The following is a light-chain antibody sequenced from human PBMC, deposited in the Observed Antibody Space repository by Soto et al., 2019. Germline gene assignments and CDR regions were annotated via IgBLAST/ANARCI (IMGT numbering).Light chain of an antibody. Sequence: EIVMTQSPATLSVSPGERVTLSCRASQSVGSNLAWYQQRPGQAPRLLIYGVYTRATGIPARFSGSASGKEFTLTIRSLQSEDFAVYSCQQYNDWPITLGPGTRLEIK. CDR2: GVY. J-gene: IGKJ5*01. CDR1: QSVGSN. V-gene: IGKV3-15*01. CDR3: QQYNDWPIT.